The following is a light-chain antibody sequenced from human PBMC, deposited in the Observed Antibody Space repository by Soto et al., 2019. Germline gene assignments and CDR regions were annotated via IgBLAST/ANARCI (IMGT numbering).Light chain of an antibody. V-gene: IGLV3-21*02. Sequence: SYELTQPPSVSVAPGQKARITCGGNNIGRKSVHWYQQMPGQAPVLVVYDDSARPSGIPERISGSNSGNTATLTVTRVEAGDEADYYCQVWDGSSDHHWVFGGGTKLTVL. J-gene: IGLJ3*02. CDR1: NIGRKS. CDR2: DDS. CDR3: QVWDGSSDHHWV.